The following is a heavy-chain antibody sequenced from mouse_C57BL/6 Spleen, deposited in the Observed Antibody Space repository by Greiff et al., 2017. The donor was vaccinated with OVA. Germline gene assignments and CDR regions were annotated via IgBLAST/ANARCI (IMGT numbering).Heavy chain of an antibody. V-gene: IGHV1-15*01. CDR2: IDSETGGS. CDR1: GYTFTDYE. D-gene: IGHD3-2*02. J-gene: IGHJ3*01. CDR3: TRGCSGYFAY. Sequence: QVQLQQSGAELVRPGASVTLSCKASGYTFTDYEMHWVKQTPVHGLEWIGAIDSETGGSAYHQTFTGKAILTADKSSSTAYMELRSLTSEDSAVDYCTRGCSGYFAYWGQGTLVTVSA.